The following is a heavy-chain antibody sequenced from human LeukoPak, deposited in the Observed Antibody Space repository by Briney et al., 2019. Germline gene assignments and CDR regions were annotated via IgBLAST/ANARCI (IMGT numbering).Heavy chain of an antibody. J-gene: IGHJ5*02. Sequence: ASVKVSCKASGYTFTSYDINWVRQATGQGLEWMGWMNPNSGNTGYAQKFQGRVTITRNTSISTAYMELSSLRSEDTAVYYCARSAYCSSTSRRSWFDPWGQGTLVTVSS. CDR3: ARSAYCSSTSRRSWFDP. V-gene: IGHV1-8*03. D-gene: IGHD2-2*01. CDR2: MNPNSGNT. CDR1: GYTFTSYD.